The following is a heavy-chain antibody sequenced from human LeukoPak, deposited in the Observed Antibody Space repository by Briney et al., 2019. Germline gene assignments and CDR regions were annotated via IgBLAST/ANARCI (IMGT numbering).Heavy chain of an antibody. J-gene: IGHJ4*02. D-gene: IGHD4-17*01. CDR2: IYYSGST. CDR3: ARLRGVTTPADY. V-gene: IGHV4-59*08. CDR1: GGSISSYY. Sequence: PSETLYLTCTVSGGSISSYYWSWIRQPPGKGLEWIGYIYYSGSTNYNPSLKSRVTISVDTSKNQFSLKLSSVTAADTAVYYCARLRGVTTPADYWGQGTLVTVSS.